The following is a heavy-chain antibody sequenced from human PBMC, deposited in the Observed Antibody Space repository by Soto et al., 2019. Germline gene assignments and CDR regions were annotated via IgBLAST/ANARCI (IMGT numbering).Heavy chain of an antibody. CDR3: ARVDDYVWGSFRP. Sequence: ASVKVSCKASGYTSTTHGISWVRQAPGQGLGWMGWISPYNGKTTYAQKVQGRVTMTTDTPTSTAYMELRGLRSDDTAVYYCARVDDYVWGSFRPWGQGTQVTVSS. J-gene: IGHJ4*02. CDR2: ISPYNGKT. CDR1: GYTSTTHG. V-gene: IGHV1-18*04. D-gene: IGHD3-16*02.